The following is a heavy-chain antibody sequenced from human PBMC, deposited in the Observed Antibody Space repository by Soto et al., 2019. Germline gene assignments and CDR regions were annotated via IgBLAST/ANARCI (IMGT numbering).Heavy chain of an antibody. J-gene: IGHJ4*02. V-gene: IGHV2-70*11. Sequence: SGPTLVNPTQTLTLTCTFSGFSLSINGMCVIWIRQPPGKALEWLARIDWDDDKYYKTSLKTRLTISKDTSKNQVVLTMTNMEPVDTATYYCARIGYDWKFDYWGRGTMVTVSS. D-gene: IGHD5-12*01. CDR3: ARIGYDWKFDY. CDR1: GFSLSINGMC. CDR2: IDWDDDK.